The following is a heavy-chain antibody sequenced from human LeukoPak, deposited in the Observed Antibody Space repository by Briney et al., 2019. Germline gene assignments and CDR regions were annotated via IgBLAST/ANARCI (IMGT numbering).Heavy chain of an antibody. V-gene: IGHV3-21*01. J-gene: IGHJ4*02. D-gene: IGHD3-10*01. CDR3: ARREGSGSYYTLDY. Sequence: GGSLRLSCAASGFKFSSYSMKWVRQAPGKGLEWVSFISSSSSYIYYADSLKGRFTISRDNAKNSLYLQMNSLRAEDTAVYYCARREGSGSYYTLDYWGQGTLVTVSS. CDR2: ISSSSSYI. CDR1: GFKFSSYS.